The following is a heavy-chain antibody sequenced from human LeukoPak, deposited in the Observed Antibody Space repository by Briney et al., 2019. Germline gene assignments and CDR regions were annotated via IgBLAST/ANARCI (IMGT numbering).Heavy chain of an antibody. J-gene: IGHJ4*02. CDR1: RFTFSSYW. V-gene: IGHV3-7*01. Sequence: GGSLRLSCAASRFTFSSYWMTWVRQAPGKGLEWVANIKQDGSEKYYVDSVEGRFTISRDNAKNSLYLQMSSLRAEDTGVYYCVRAPATNEWRCMDYWGQGTLVTVSS. D-gene: IGHD2-8*02. CDR3: VRAPATNEWRCMDY. CDR2: IKQDGSEK.